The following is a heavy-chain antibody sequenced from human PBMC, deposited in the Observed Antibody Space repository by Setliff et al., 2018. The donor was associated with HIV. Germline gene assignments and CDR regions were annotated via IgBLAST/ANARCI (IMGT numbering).Heavy chain of an antibody. CDR2: ISTNGGST. CDR1: GFTFSNYA. Sequence: PGGSLRLSCAASGFTFSNYALHWVRQAPGKGLEYVSGISTNGGSTYYADSVKGRLNISKDTSKNQVILTMTGLDPVDTATYYCARDSGNYAFDYWGLGTLVTVSS. V-gene: IGHV3-64*02. D-gene: IGHD5-12*01. CDR3: ARDSGNYAFDY. J-gene: IGHJ4*02.